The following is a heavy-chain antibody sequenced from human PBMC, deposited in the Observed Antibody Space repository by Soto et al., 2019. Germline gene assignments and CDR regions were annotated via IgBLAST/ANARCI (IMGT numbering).Heavy chain of an antibody. Sequence: QLQLQESGPGLVKPSETLSLTCTVSGGSISSSSYYWGWIRQPPGKGLEWIGSIYYSGSTYYNPSLKSRVTISVDTSKNQFSLKLSSVTAADTAVYYCARPTGVGHLDIWGQGTMVTVSS. CDR1: GGSISSSSYY. V-gene: IGHV4-39*01. J-gene: IGHJ3*02. CDR3: ARPTGVGHLDI. CDR2: IYYSGST.